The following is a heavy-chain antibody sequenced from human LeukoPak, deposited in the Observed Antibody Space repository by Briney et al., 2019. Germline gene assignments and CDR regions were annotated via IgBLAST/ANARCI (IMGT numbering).Heavy chain of an antibody. Sequence: PAESLSLSCAVSGGSISSYYLSWVRQPAGKGLEWIGYINTSGSTKYNPSLKTGVSMSASTSGKQFSLMLSAETAANTPVYYFARDGGGYIRRLFGYWGQGTLVTVSS. CDR1: GGSISSYY. D-gene: IGHD3-22*01. CDR2: INTSGST. V-gene: IGHV4-4*07. J-gene: IGHJ4*02. CDR3: ARDGGGYIRRLFGY.